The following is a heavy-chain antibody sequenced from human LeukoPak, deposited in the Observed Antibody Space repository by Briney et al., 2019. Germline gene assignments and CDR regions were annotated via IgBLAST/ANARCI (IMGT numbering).Heavy chain of an antibody. Sequence: PGGSLRLSCAASGFIFSSYWMHWVRHAPGKGLAWVSRINTDGSSTSYADSVKGRFTISRDNAKNSLYLQMNSLRAEDTAVYYCARDPNRYVWGSYRSHWGQGTLVTVSS. J-gene: IGHJ4*02. CDR2: INTDGSST. V-gene: IGHV3-74*01. CDR3: ARDPNRYVWGSYRSH. CDR1: GFIFSSYW. D-gene: IGHD3-16*02.